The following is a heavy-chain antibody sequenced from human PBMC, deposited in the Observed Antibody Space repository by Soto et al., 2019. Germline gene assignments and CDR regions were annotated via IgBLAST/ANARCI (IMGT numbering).Heavy chain of an antibody. D-gene: IGHD3-3*01. CDR3: ARGVTVFGPISRFWFDP. J-gene: IGHJ5*02. CDR1: DGSSSDRGYS. CDR2: IYNSGIT. Sequence: HTRSVADGSSSDRGYSRSRERQSPGKGLEWIGHIYNSGITYYNPSLKSRVMISVDTSRNQFSLKLNFLTAADRAVYFCARGVTVFGPISRFWFDPWGQGTLVTVSS. V-gene: IGHV4-30-4*01.